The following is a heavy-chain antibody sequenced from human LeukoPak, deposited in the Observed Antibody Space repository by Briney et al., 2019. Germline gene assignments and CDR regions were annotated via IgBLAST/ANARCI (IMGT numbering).Heavy chain of an antibody. CDR1: GYTFTGYY. CDR2: INPNSGAT. D-gene: IGHD3-10*01. CDR3: AREPPRGRGSYYFDY. Sequence: GASVKVSCKASGYTFTGYYMHWVRQAPGQGLEWMGWINPNSGATNYAQKFQGRVTVTRDTSINTAYMELSRLRSDDTAVYYCAREPPRGRGSYYFDYWGQGTLVTVSS. J-gene: IGHJ4*02. V-gene: IGHV1-2*02.